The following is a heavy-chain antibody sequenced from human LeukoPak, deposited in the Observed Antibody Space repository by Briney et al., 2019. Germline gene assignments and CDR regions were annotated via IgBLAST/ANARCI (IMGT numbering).Heavy chain of an antibody. CDR2: ISDSGNT. CDR3: ARGYGYYYYYMDV. Sequence: PSETLSLTCTVSGGSSGSYYWTWIRKAPGKRLGWMGFISDSGNTDYNPSLKSRVTISLDTSENQFSLRLTSVTAADAAVYYCARGYGYYYYYMDVWGKGTTVTVSS. V-gene: IGHV4-59*01. J-gene: IGHJ6*03. CDR1: GGSSGSYY. D-gene: IGHD5-18*01.